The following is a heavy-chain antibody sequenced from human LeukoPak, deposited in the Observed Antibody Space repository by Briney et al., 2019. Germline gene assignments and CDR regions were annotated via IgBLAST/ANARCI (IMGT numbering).Heavy chain of an antibody. J-gene: IGHJ4*02. CDR2: MNSDASST. CDR3: ARGPDYGGPL. Sequence: GGSLRLSCVAFGFTFTNYWMHWVRQAPGKGLVWVARMNSDASSTSYADSVKGRFSISRDNAKKTLYLQMNSLRAEDTAVYYCARGPDYGGPLRGQGTLVTVSP. V-gene: IGHV3-74*01. CDR1: GFTFTNYW. D-gene: IGHD4-23*01.